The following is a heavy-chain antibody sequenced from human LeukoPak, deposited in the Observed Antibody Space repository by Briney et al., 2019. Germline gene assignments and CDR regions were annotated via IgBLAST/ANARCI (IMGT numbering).Heavy chain of an antibody. Sequence: GASLQISCKGSGYSFTSYWIGWGRQMPGKGLEWMGIIYPGDSDTRYSPSFQGQVTISADKSISTAYLQWSSLKASDTAMYYCASHSSSPSYYYYYYMDVWGKGTTVTVSS. CDR1: GYSFTSYW. J-gene: IGHJ6*03. D-gene: IGHD6-6*01. CDR3: ASHSSSPSYYYYYYMDV. V-gene: IGHV5-51*01. CDR2: IYPGDSDT.